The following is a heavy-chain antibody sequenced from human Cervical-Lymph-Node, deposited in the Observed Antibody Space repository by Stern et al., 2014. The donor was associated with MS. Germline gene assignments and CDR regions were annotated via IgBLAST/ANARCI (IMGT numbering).Heavy chain of an antibody. V-gene: IGHV4-31*03. CDR2: IYYSGST. CDR1: GGSIISGDFY. CDR3: ARRAGGSDNYFDP. Sequence: MQLVESGPGLVKPSQTLSLTCTVSGGSIISGDFYWSWIRQLPGKGLEWIGYIYYSGSTYYNPSLNSRVTISVDTANNQFSLKLSSVTAADTAVYYCARRAGGSDNYFDPWGQGTLVTVSS. D-gene: IGHD4/OR15-4a*01. J-gene: IGHJ5*02.